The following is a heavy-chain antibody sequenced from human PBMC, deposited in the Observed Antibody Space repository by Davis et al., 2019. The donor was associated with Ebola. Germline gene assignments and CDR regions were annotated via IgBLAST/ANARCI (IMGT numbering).Heavy chain of an antibody. CDR1: GYTFTSYG. V-gene: IGHV1-18*04. Sequence: ASVKVSCKASGYTFTSYGISWVRQAPGQGLEWMGWISAYNGNTNYAQKLQGRVTMTTDTSTSTAYMELRSLRSDDTAVYYCARDKGGRIARGIDYFDYWGQGTLVTVSS. CDR2: ISAYNGNT. CDR3: ARDKGGRIARGIDYFDY. J-gene: IGHJ4*02. D-gene: IGHD3-16*01.